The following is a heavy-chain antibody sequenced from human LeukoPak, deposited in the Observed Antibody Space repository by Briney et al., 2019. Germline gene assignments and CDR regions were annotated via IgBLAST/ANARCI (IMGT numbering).Heavy chain of an antibody. D-gene: IGHD6-6*01. V-gene: IGHV1-8*02. J-gene: IGHJ5*02. Sequence: ASVKVSCKASGYTITSYGISWVRQAPGQGLEWMGWMNPNSGNTGYAQKFQGRVTMTRNTSISTAYMELSSLRSEDTAVYYCARGRSSIAARRRLIRFDPWGQGTLVTVSS. CDR3: ARGRSSIAARRRLIRFDP. CDR1: GYTITSYG. CDR2: MNPNSGNT.